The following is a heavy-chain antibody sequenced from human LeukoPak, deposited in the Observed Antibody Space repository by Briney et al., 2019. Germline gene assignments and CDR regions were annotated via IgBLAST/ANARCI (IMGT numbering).Heavy chain of an antibody. CDR1: GFTFSNYV. CDR3: ARDRLCSSTSCYRYYYYYMDV. CDR2: INWNGGST. V-gene: IGHV3-20*04. D-gene: IGHD2-2*02. J-gene: IGHJ6*03. Sequence: GGSLRLSCTGSGFTFSNYVMSWVRQAPGKRLEWVSGINWNGGSTGYADSVKGRFTISRDNAKNSLYLQMNSLRAEDTALYYCARDRLCSSTSCYRYYYYYMDVWGKGTTVTVSS.